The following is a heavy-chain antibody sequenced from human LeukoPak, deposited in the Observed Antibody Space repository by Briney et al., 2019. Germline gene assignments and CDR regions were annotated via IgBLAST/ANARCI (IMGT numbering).Heavy chain of an antibody. CDR1: GFTFSSYA. D-gene: IGHD6-19*01. CDR3: AGSGWYGRDYFDY. CDR2: ISYDGSNK. Sequence: GRSLRLSCAASGFTFSSYAMHWVRQAPGKGLEWVAVISYDGSNKYYADSVKGRFTISRDNSKNTLYLQMNSLRVEDTAVYYCAGSGWYGRDYFDYWGQGTLVTVSS. V-gene: IGHV3-30-3*01. J-gene: IGHJ4*02.